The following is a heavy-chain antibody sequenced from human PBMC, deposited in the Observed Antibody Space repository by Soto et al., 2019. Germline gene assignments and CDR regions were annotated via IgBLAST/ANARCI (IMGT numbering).Heavy chain of an antibody. V-gene: IGHV1-2*04. D-gene: IGHD6-13*01. CDR2: INTNSGGI. CDR1: GYTFTGYY. J-gene: IGHJ6*02. CDR3: ATHRGVRQEPVQVYDGMDV. Sequence: ASVKVSCKASGYTFTGYYMHWLRQAPGQGRAWMGWINTNSGGINYARKIQGWLTMTRDTSISAAYMALPSLTSDYTAVYYGATHRGVRQEPVQVYDGMDVWGQGTTVTVSS.